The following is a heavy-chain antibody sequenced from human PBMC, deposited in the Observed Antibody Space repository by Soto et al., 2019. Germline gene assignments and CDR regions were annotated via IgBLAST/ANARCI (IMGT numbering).Heavy chain of an antibody. J-gene: IGHJ4*02. CDR3: ARGFSYRWVY. Sequence: QVQLQESGPGLVKPSGTLSLTCGVSGGSINTDYWWSWVRQAPGKALGWIGEVHHSGTTNYIQSLKTRITMSVDKSGNQVSLDLTSVAAADTAVYFCARGFSYRWVYWGQGILVTVSS. V-gene: IGHV4-4*02. CDR1: GGSINTDYW. D-gene: IGHD3-16*02. CDR2: VHHSGTT.